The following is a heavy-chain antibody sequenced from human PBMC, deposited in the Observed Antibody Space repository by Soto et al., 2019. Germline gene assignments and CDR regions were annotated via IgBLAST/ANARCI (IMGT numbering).Heavy chain of an antibody. CDR2: ISWNSGSI. CDR3: AKDMPETAGTFDAFAI. CDR1: GFTFDDYA. Sequence: GGSLRLSCAASGFTFDDYAMHWVRQAPGKGLEWVSGISWNSGSIGYADSVKGRFTISRDNAKNSLYLQMNSLRAEDTALYYCAKDMPETAGTFDAFAIWGQGTMVTVSS. J-gene: IGHJ3*02. V-gene: IGHV3-9*01. D-gene: IGHD6-13*01.